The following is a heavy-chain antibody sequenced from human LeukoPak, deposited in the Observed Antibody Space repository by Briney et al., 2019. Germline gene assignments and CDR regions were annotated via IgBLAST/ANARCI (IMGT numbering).Heavy chain of an antibody. CDR3: TRDMEYPGAGFDY. Sequence: KPSETLSLTCTVSGDSIRRSSYFWAWVRQPPGKGLEWIGSVYSSGSIYYNPSLRSQITISIDTSKNQFSLKLTSVAAADTAMYYCTRDMEYPGAGFDYWGQGIPVTVSS. V-gene: IGHV4-39*07. CDR2: VYSSGSI. CDR1: GDSIRRSSYF. J-gene: IGHJ4*02. D-gene: IGHD3-3*01.